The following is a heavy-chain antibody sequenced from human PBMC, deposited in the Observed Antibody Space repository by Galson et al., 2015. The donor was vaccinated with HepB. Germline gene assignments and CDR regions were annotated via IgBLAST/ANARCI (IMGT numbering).Heavy chain of an antibody. CDR3: ARVRLYSGAFDI. CDR2: ISSGSITI. D-gene: IGHD2-15*01. Sequence: SLRLSCAASGFTFSRYSMNWVCQAPGKGLEWVSYISSGSITIYYGDSVKGRFTISRDNAKNSLYLQMNSLRAEDTAVYYCARVRLYSGAFDIWGQGTMVTVSS. V-gene: IGHV3-48*01. J-gene: IGHJ3*02. CDR1: GFTFSRYS.